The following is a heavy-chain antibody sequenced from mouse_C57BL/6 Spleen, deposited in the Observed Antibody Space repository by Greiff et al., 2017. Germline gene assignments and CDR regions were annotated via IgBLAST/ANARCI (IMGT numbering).Heavy chain of an antibody. D-gene: IGHD2-2*01. Sequence: ESGPGLVKPSQSLSLTCSVTGYSITSGYYWNWIRQFPGNKLEWMGYISYDGSNNYNPSLKNRISITRDTSKNQFFLKLNSVTTEDTATYYCASYGNDVDYAMDYWGQGTSVTVSS. CDR3: ASYGNDVDYAMDY. CDR2: ISYDGSN. CDR1: GYSITSGYY. J-gene: IGHJ4*01. V-gene: IGHV3-6*01.